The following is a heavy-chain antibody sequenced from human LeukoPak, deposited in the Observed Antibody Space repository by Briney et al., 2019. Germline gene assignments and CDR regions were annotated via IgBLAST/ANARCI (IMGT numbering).Heavy chain of an antibody. D-gene: IGHD3-22*01. Sequence: PGGSLRLSCAASGFTFSSYAMSWVRQAPGKGLEWVSAISGSGGSTYYADSVKGRFTISRDNSKNTLYLQMNSLRAEDTAVYYCAKEHCDSSGYYYMYDYYYGMDVWGQGTTVTVSS. CDR1: GFTFSSYA. CDR2: ISGSGGST. J-gene: IGHJ6*02. V-gene: IGHV3-23*01. CDR3: AKEHCDSSGYYYMYDYYYGMDV.